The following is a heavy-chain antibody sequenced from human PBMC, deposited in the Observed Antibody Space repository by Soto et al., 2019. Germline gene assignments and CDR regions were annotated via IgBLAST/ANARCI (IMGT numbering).Heavy chain of an antibody. J-gene: IGHJ4*02. CDR1: GYTFTSYN. CDR2: MNPNSGNT. CDR3: AGPWNKQ. V-gene: IGHV1-8*01. D-gene: IGHD1-1*01. Sequence: QVQLVQSGAEVKKPGASVKVSCKASGYTFTSYNINWVRQATGQGLEWMGWMNPNSGNTGYAQKFQGRVTMTRDTSLSTAYMELSRLRSEETAVYYCAGPWNKQWGQGTLVTVSS.